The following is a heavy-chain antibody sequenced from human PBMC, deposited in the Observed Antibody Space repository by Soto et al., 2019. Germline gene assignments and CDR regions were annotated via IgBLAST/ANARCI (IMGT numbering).Heavy chain of an antibody. CDR3: ARVMEAYCGGDCYYYYYYGMDV. CDR1: GFTFSSYA. J-gene: IGHJ6*02. Sequence: GGSLRLSCAASGFTFSSYAMHWVRQAPGKGLEWVAVISYDGSNKYYADSVKGRFTISRDNSKNTLYLQMNSLRAEDTAVYYCARVMEAYCGGDCYYYYYYGMDVWGQGTTVTVSS. D-gene: IGHD2-21*02. V-gene: IGHV3-30-3*01. CDR2: ISYDGSNK.